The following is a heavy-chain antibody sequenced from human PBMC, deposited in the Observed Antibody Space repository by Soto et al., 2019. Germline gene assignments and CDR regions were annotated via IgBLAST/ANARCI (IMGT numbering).Heavy chain of an antibody. CDR3: ARAPKVSGSSQTRPDF. V-gene: IGHV3-33*01. D-gene: IGHD6-6*01. CDR2: IWYDGSNK. CDR1: GFTFSSYG. J-gene: IGHJ4*02. Sequence: PGGSLRLSCAASGFTFSSYGMHWFRQAPGKGLEWVAVIWYDGSNKYYADSVKGRFTISRDNSKNTLYLQMNSLRAADTAVYYCARAPKVSGSSQTRPDFWGQGTLVTVSS.